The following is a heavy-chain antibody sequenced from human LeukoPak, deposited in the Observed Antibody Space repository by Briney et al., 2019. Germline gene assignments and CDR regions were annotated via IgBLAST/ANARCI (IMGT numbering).Heavy chain of an antibody. J-gene: IGHJ4*02. CDR2: IKKNEIEK. CDR3: ARDHRGITMVRGVTLAELDY. D-gene: IGHD3-10*01. V-gene: IGHV3-7*01. Sequence: QSGGSLRLSCAASGFIFSRNGMTWFRQPQGKGLDWLPNIKKNEIEKHYVDSVKGRFTISRDNAKNSLYLQMNSLRAEDTAVYYCARDHRGITMVRGVTLAELDYWGQGTLVTVSS. CDR1: GFIFSRNG.